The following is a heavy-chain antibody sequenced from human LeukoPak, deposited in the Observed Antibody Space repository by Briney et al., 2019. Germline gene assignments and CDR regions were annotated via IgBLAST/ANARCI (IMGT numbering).Heavy chain of an antibody. CDR2: IYYSGST. D-gene: IGHD1-26*01. CDR3: ARGRELPHYFDH. CDR1: GGSISSYY. J-gene: IGHJ4*02. V-gene: IGHV4-59*01. Sequence: SETLSLTCSVSGGSISSYYWSWIRQPPGKGLEWIGYIYYSGSTNYNPSLKSRVTISVDTSKNQFSLKLSSVTAADTAVYYCARGRELPHYFDHWGQGTLATVSS.